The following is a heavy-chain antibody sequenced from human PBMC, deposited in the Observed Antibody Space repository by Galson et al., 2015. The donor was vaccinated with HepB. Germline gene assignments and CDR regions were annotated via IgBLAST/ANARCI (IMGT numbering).Heavy chain of an antibody. CDR3: ARDGRSYSYGVDY. CDR2: ISYDGSNK. V-gene: IGHV3-30*04. D-gene: IGHD5-18*01. J-gene: IGHJ4*02. CDR1: GFTFSSYA. Sequence: SLRLSCAASGFTFSSYAMHWVRQAPGKGLEWVAVISYDGSNKYYADSVKGRFTISRDNSKNTLYLQMNSLRAEDTAVFYCARDGRSYSYGVDYWGQGTLVTVSS.